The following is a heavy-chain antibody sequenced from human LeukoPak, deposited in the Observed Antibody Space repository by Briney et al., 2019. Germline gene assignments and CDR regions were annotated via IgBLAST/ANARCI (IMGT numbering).Heavy chain of an antibody. Sequence: GGSLRLSCAASGFTFDDYGMSWVRQAPGKGLEWVSGINWNGGSTGYADSVKGRFTISRDNAKNSLYLQMNSLRAEDTALYYCARHSGYAHTFYYYYYMDVWGKGTTVTVSS. J-gene: IGHJ6*03. CDR1: GFTFDDYG. D-gene: IGHD5-12*01. V-gene: IGHV3-20*04. CDR2: INWNGGST. CDR3: ARHSGYAHTFYYYYYMDV.